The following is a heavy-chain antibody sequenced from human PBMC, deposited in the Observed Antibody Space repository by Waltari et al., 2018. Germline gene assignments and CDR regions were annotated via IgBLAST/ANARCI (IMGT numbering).Heavy chain of an antibody. CDR3: ARVNLVIPYYYYYGMDV. Sequence: QVQLGQSGAEVKKPGSSVKVSCQASGGTFSSYAISWVRQAPGQGLEWMGGIIPIFGTANYAKKFQGRVTITADESTSTAYMELSSLRSEDTAVYYWARVNLVIPYYYYYGMDVWGQGTTVTVSS. D-gene: IGHD3-9*01. CDR2: IIPIFGTA. J-gene: IGHJ6*02. CDR1: GGTFSSYA. V-gene: IGHV1-69*01.